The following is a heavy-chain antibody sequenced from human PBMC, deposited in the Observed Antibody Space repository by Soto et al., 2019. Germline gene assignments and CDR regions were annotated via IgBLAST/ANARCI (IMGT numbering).Heavy chain of an antibody. CDR3: ARVWGQLWFGDYYGMDV. Sequence: SETLSLTCTVSGGSVSSGSYYWSWIRQPPGKGLEWIGYIYYSGSTNYNPSLKSRVTISVDTSKNQFSLKLSSVTAADTAVYYCARVWGQLWFGDYYGMDVWGQGTTVTVSS. J-gene: IGHJ6*02. CDR1: GGSVSSGSYY. CDR2: IYYSGST. V-gene: IGHV4-61*01. D-gene: IGHD3-10*01.